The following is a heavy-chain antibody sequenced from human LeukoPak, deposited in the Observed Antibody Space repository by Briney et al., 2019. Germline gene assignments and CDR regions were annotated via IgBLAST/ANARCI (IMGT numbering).Heavy chain of an antibody. V-gene: IGHV3-11*06. CDR3: ARGRAQWLDFDY. CDR1: GFTFSDYY. Sequence: GGSLRLSCAASGFTFSDYYMSWIRQAPGKGLAWVSYVSSSSSYTNYADSVKGRFTISRDNAKNSLYLQMNSLRAEGTAVYYCARGRAQWLDFDYWGQGTLVTVSS. J-gene: IGHJ4*02. CDR2: VSSSSSYT. D-gene: IGHD6-19*01.